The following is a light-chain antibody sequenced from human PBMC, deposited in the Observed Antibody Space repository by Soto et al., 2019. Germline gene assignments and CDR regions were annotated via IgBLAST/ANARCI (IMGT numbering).Light chain of an antibody. Sequence: QSALTQPASVSGSPGQWITISCTGTSSDVGSHNLVSWYQQHPGQAPKLMIYEVSKRHLGVSARFSASKSGNTASLPISGLQAEDEADYYCCSYGGSRAVFGGGTQLPVL. J-gene: IGLJ7*01. CDR1: SSDVGSHNL. V-gene: IGLV2-23*02. CDR2: EVS. CDR3: CSYGGSRAV.